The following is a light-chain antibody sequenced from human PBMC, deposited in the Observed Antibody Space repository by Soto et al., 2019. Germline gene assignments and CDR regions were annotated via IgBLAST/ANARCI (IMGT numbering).Light chain of an antibody. J-gene: IGLJ2*01. V-gene: IGLV1-40*01. CDR2: DNT. CDR3: QAFDKYLSAVV. Sequence: QSVLTQPPSVSGAPGERFTISCTGSSSDIGAGYRVRWYQQVPGTAPKLLIHDNTNRPSGVPARFSGSKSGTSASLAISGLQAEDEADYYCQAFDKYLSAVVFGGGTKLTVL. CDR1: SSDIGAGYR.